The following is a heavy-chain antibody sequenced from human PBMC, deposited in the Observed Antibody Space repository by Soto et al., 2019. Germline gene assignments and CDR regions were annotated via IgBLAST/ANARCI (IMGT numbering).Heavy chain of an antibody. CDR3: ARRPYYYDSSGYYDSYYYGMDV. CDR2: IDPSDSYT. V-gene: IGHV5-10-1*01. Sequence: PGESLKISCKGSGYSFTSYWISWVRQMPGKGLEWMGRIDPSDSYTNYSPSFQGHVTISADKSISTAYLQWSSLKASDTAMYCCARRPYYYDSSGYYDSYYYGMDVWGQGTTVTVSS. J-gene: IGHJ6*02. D-gene: IGHD3-22*01. CDR1: GYSFTSYW.